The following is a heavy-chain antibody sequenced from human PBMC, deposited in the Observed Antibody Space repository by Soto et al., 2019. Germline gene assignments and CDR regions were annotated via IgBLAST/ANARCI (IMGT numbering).Heavy chain of an antibody. J-gene: IGHJ4*02. CDR2: ISGSGGST. D-gene: IGHD2-21*02. Sequence: PGGSLRLSCAASGFTFSSYAMSWVRQAPGKGLEWVSAISGSGGSTYYADSVKGRFTISRDNSKNTLYLQMNSLRAEDTEVYYCAKDFVQYCGGDCYSGYWCQGILVTVS. CDR1: GFTFSSYA. CDR3: AKDFVQYCGGDCYSGY. V-gene: IGHV3-23*01.